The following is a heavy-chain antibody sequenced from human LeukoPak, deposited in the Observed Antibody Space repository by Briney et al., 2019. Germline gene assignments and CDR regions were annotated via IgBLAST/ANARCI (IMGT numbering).Heavy chain of an antibody. J-gene: IGHJ4*02. D-gene: IGHD3-10*01. CDR3: ARDNEYYGSGSYSYYFDY. CDR2: IYYSGST. CDR1: GGSISSYY. V-gene: IGHV4-59*01. Sequence: SETLSLTCTVSGGSISSYYWSWIRQPPGKGLEWIGYIYYSGSTNYNPSLKSRVTTSVDTSKNQFSLKLSSVTAADTAVYYCARDNEYYGSGSYSYYFDYWGQGTLVAVSS.